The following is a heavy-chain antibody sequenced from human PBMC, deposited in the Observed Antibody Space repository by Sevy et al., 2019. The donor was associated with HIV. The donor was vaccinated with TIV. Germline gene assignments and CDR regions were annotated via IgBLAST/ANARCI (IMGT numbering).Heavy chain of an antibody. CDR2: ISYDGINK. V-gene: IGHV3-30*04. D-gene: IGHD3-10*01. Sequence: GGSLRLSCAASGFTFSSYAMHWVRQAPGKGLEWAAVISYDGINKYYADSVKGRFTISRDNSKNTLYLQMNSLRAEDAAVYYCARDRDITMVRGWFDPWGQGTLVTVSS. CDR1: GFTFSSYA. J-gene: IGHJ5*02. CDR3: ARDRDITMVRGWFDP.